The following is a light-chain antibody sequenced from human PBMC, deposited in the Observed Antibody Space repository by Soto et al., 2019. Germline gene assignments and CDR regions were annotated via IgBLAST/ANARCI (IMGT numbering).Light chain of an antibody. J-gene: IGLJ1*01. CDR3: SSYTTSNTRQIV. CDR2: DVS. Sequence: QSALTQPASVSGSPGQSINISCTGTSSDVGGYNYVSWYQHHPGKAPKLIIYDVSNRPSGVSNPFSGSKSGNTASLTIPGLQPGDEADYYCSSYTTSNTRQIVFGTGTKVTVL. V-gene: IGLV2-14*03. CDR1: SSDVGGYNY.